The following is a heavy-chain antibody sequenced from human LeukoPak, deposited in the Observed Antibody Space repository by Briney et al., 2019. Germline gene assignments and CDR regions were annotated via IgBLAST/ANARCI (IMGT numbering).Heavy chain of an antibody. D-gene: IGHD3-22*01. CDR3: ARVYYCDSSGYYPVDWSFDL. J-gene: IGHJ2*01. Sequence: SETLSLTCTVSGGSISTYYWSWIRQPPGKALEWIGYVYYSGSTNYKSSLQSRVSISVDTSKNLFSLKLRSVTAADTAVYYCARVYYCDSSGYYPVDWSFDLWGRGTLVTVSS. CDR2: VYYSGST. CDR1: GGSISTYY. V-gene: IGHV4-59*01.